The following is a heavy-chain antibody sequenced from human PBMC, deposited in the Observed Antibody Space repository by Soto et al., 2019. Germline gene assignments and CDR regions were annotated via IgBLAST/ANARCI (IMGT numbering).Heavy chain of an antibody. J-gene: IGHJ4*02. V-gene: IGHV3-30*18. D-gene: IGHD6-19*01. Sequence: GGYLTLSYAASGVTFSSYCMHWVRHAPGKGLEWVAVISYDGSNKYYADSVKGRFTISRDNSKNTLYLQMNSLRAEDTAVYYCAKDASFWQWLAYWGQGTLVTVSS. CDR3: AKDASFWQWLAY. CDR2: ISYDGSNK. CDR1: GVTFSSYC.